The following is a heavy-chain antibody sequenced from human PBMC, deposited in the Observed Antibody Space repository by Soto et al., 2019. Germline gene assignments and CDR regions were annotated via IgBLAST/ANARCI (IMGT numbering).Heavy chain of an antibody. CDR2: ISGSGGST. V-gene: IGHV3-23*01. CDR1: GFTFSSYA. Sequence: PGGSLRLSCAASGFTFSSYAMSWVRQAPGKGLEWVSAISGSGGSTYYADSVKGRFTISRDNSKNTPYLQMNSLRAEDTAVYYCAKERTGYYYHRSMDVWGQGTTVTVSS. J-gene: IGHJ6*02. D-gene: IGHD3-22*01. CDR3: AKERTGYYYHRSMDV.